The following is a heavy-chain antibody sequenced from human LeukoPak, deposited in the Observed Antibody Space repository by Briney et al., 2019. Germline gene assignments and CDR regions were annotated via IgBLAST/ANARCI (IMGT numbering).Heavy chain of an antibody. Sequence: PGGSLRLSCAASGFTFSSYGMHWVRQAPGKGLEWVAVIWYDGSNKYYADSVKGRFTISRDNSKNTLYLQMNSLRAEDTAVYYCARDGYCSGGSCRRGGWSDPWGQGTLVTVSS. CDR3: ARDGYCSGGSCRRGGWSDP. J-gene: IGHJ5*02. CDR2: IWYDGSNK. CDR1: GFTFSSYG. V-gene: IGHV3-33*01. D-gene: IGHD2-15*01.